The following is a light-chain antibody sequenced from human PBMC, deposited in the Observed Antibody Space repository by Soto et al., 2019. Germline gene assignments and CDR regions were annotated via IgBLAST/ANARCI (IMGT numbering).Light chain of an antibody. Sequence: DIQMTQSPSSLSASVGDRVTITCRASQSISSYLNWYQQKPGKAPKLLIYAASSLQSGVPSRFSGSGSGTDFTLTISSRQPEDFATYYCQQSYSTFGLGTKVDIK. CDR2: AAS. V-gene: IGKV1-39*01. J-gene: IGKJ3*01. CDR3: QQSYST. CDR1: QSISSY.